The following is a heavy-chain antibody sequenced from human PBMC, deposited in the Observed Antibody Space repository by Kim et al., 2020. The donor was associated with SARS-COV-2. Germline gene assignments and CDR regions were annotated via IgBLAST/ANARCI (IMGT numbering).Heavy chain of an antibody. V-gene: IGHV3-33*06. CDR2: IWYDGSNK. J-gene: IGHJ4*02. CDR3: AKEAPLSYFDY. CDR1: GFTFSSYG. Sequence: GGSLRLSCAASGFTFSSYGMHWVRQAPGKGLEWVAVIWYDGSNKYYADSVKGRFTISRDNSKNTLYLQMNSLRAEDTAVYYCAKEAPLSYFDYWGQGTLVTVSS.